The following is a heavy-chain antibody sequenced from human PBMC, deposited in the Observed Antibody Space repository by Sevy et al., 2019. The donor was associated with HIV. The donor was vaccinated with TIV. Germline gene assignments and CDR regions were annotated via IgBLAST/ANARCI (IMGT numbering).Heavy chain of an antibody. CDR2: ISGSGGCT. CDR3: AKRLTIAAGAAEVDP. Sequence: GGSLRLSCAASGFTFSSYAMSWVRQAPGKGLEWVSAISGSGGCTYYADSVKGRFTISRDNSKNTLYLQMNSLRAEDTAVYYCAKRLTIAAGAAEVDPWGQGTLVTVSS. J-gene: IGHJ5*02. V-gene: IGHV3-23*01. D-gene: IGHD6-13*01. CDR1: GFTFSSYA.